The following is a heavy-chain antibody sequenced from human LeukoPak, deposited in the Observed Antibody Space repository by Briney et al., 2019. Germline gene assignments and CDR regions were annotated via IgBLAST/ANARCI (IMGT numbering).Heavy chain of an antibody. J-gene: IGHJ5*02. V-gene: IGHV1-2*02. CDR1: GYTFTGYY. D-gene: IGHD3-16*02. Sequence: ASVKVSCKAAGYTFTGYYMHWGRQAPGQGLEWLGWIEPNSGGTNYAQKFQGRVTMTRDTSISTAYMELSRLRSDDTAVYYCARGVLLRLRLGELSLRDRFDPWGQGTLVTVSS. CDR2: IEPNSGGT. CDR3: ARGVLLRLRLGELSLRDRFDP.